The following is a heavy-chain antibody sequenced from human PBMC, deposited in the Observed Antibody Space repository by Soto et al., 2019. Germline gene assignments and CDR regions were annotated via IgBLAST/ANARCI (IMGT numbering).Heavy chain of an antibody. CDR3: ATDVVRSTGGDS. D-gene: IGHD2-15*01. CDR2: IIPIFSKT. V-gene: IGHV1-69*01. CDR1: GGTFTTSS. Sequence: QVQLVQSGAEVKEPGSSVKVSCKTSGGTFTTSSFVWVRQGPGQGLEWMGGIIPIFSKTNLAPKFQGRVTFPADESARTVYMELSSLRSEDTAMYYCATDVVRSTGGDSWGQGTLVTVSS. J-gene: IGHJ4*02.